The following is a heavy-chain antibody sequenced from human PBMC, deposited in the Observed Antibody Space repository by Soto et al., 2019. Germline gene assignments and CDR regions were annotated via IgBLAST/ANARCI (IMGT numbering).Heavy chain of an antibody. J-gene: IGHJ6*02. CDR3: ARVQALSYYYDSSGYGT. CDR2: IYHSVST. Sequence: SGTPSLTSAVSGGSISRTNCWSCVRQSPGKGLEWIGEIYHSVSTNYNPSLKSRVTISVDKSKNQFSLKLSSVTAADTAVYYCARVQALSYYYDSSGYGTWGQGTTVTVSS. D-gene: IGHD3-22*01. V-gene: IGHV4-4*02. CDR1: GGSISRTNC.